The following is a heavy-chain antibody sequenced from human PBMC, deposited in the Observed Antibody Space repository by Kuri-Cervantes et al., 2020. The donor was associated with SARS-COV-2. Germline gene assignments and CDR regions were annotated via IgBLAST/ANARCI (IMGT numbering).Heavy chain of an antibody. CDR1: GYTFINHG. CDR2: ISGYNGNT. J-gene: IGHJ4*02. CDR3: ARVQNQIVPDY. D-gene: IGHD1-26*01. Sequence: ASVKVSCKTSGYTFINHGISWVRQAPGQGLEWMGWISGYNGNTNHAHKFQGRVTMTTDTSTSTAYMELRSLRSDDTAVYYCARVQNQIVPDYWGQGTLVTVSS. V-gene: IGHV1-18*04.